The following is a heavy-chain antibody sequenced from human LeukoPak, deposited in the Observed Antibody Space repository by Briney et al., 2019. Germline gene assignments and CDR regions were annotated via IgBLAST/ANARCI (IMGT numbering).Heavy chain of an antibody. Sequence: SETLSLTCSVYGGSFSGYYWTWIRQPPGKGLEWIAEIVHSGRTNYSPSLKSRLTLSVDTPKNQFSLKLNSVTAADTAVYYCARGSVFMGYASFDYWGQGAQVTVSS. V-gene: IGHV4-34*12. CDR2: IVHSGRT. D-gene: IGHD2-2*01. J-gene: IGHJ4*02. CDR1: GGSFSGYY. CDR3: ARGSVFMGYASFDY.